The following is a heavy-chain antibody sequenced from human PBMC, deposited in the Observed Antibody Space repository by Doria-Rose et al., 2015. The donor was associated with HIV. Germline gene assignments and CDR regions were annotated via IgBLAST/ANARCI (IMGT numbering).Heavy chain of an antibody. D-gene: IGHD6-13*01. CDR3: ARIKSSRGYLKYYFDG. Sequence: QVTLKESGPVLVKPTETLTLTCTVSGVSLSSPGMGVNWIRQPPGKDLEWLANMFSDDDTSYTTSLKSRLTTSRGTSKSRVVLTMTDMEPVDTATYYCARIKSSRGYLKYYFDGWGWGTLFIVSA. CDR1: GVSLSSPGMG. CDR2: MFSDDDT. J-gene: IGHJ4*02. V-gene: IGHV2-26*01.